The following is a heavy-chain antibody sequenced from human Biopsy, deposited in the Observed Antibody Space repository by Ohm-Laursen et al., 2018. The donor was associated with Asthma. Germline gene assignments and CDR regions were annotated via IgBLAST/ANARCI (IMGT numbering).Heavy chain of an antibody. CDR1: NGSISSNFYY. V-gene: IGHV4-39*01. CDR2: IHKNGIG. J-gene: IGHJ3*01. Sequence: TLSLTCTVSNGSISSNFYYWGWIRQPPGKGLEWVGSIHKNGIGYYKSSLKSRLTISVDTSKNQFSRKVTSVTAADTAVYYCARQKLAAAEGPFDLWGQGTMVTVSS. D-gene: IGHD6-13*01. CDR3: ARQKLAAAEGPFDL.